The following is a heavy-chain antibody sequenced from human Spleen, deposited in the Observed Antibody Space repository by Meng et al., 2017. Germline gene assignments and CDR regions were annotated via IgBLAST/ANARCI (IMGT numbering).Heavy chain of an antibody. CDR3: ARDQWDYEGTSRDAFNV. J-gene: IGHJ3*01. V-gene: IGHV4-31*03. Sequence: QVQLQESGPGLVKPSHTLPLSCTVSGASITSGAYYGSWIRQHPGKGLEWIGYIYYSGSTYYNPSLKSRVTISLDRSKNQFSLKLSSVTAADTAVYFCARDQWDYEGTSRDAFNVWGQGTMVTVSS. D-gene: IGHD1-26*01. CDR2: IYYSGST. CDR1: GASITSGAYY.